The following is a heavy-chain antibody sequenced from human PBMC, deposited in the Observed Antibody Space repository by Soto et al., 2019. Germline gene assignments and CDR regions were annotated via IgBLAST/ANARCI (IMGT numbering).Heavy chain of an antibody. Sequence: ASVKVSCKASGYTFTSYGISWVRQAPGQGLERMGWISAYNGNTNYAQKLQGRVTMTTDTSTSTAYMERRSLRSDDTAVYYCARGRPIAAAGMVGYYYYYYGMDVWGQGTTVTVSS. V-gene: IGHV1-18*04. J-gene: IGHJ6*02. D-gene: IGHD6-13*01. CDR3: ARGRPIAAAGMVGYYYYYYGMDV. CDR1: GYTFTSYG. CDR2: ISAYNGNT.